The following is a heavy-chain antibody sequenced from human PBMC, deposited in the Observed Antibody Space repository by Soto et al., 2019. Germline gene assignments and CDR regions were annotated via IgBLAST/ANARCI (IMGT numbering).Heavy chain of an antibody. CDR3: ARDYGPRFDP. CDR1: GGSISSGGYY. J-gene: IGHJ5*02. Sequence: TLSLTCTVSGGSISSGGYYWVWIRQHPGKGLEWIGYIYYSGSTYYNPSLKSRVTISVDTSKNQFSLKLSSVTAADTAVYYCARDYGPRFDPWGQGTLVTVSS. CDR2: IYYSGST. D-gene: IGHD3-10*01. V-gene: IGHV4-31*03.